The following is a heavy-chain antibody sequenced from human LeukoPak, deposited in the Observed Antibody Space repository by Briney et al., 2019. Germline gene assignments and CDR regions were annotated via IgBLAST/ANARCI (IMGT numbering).Heavy chain of an antibody. CDR2: ISPTTGTT. V-gene: IGHV3-23*01. J-gene: IGHJ4*02. Sequence: GGSLRLTCAASGFTFSSYAMSWIRQAPGKGLEWLSAISPTTGTTFYADSVKGRFTISRDNSKNTLFLQMNSLRAEDTAVYYCATKTSIGDRYFDYWGQGNLVTVSS. CDR3: ATKTSIGDRYFDY. D-gene: IGHD4-17*01. CDR1: GFTFSSYA.